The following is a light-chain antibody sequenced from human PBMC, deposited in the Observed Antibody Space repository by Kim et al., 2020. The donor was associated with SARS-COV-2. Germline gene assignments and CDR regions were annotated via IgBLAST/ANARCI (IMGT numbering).Light chain of an antibody. CDR2: QDR. CDR3: QAWDSSTAV. CDR1: KLGDKY. J-gene: IGLJ2*01. V-gene: IGLV3-1*01. Sequence: VYPGQTASITCSGGKLGDKYACWYQQKPGQSPVLVIYQDRKRPSGIPERFSGSNSGNTATLTISGTQAMDEADYYCQAWDSSTAVFGGGTQLTVL.